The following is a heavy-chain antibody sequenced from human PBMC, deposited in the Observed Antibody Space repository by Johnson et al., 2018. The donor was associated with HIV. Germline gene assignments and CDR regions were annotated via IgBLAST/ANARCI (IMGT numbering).Heavy chain of an antibody. CDR1: GFTFSSYA. V-gene: IGHV3-30-3*01. J-gene: IGHJ3*02. D-gene: IGHD5-12*01. Sequence: QVQLVESGGGVVQPGRSLRLSCVVSGFTFSSYAMHWVRQAPGKGLEWVAVISYDGSNKYYADSVKGRFTISRDNAKNSLYLQMNSLRAEDTAVYYCARDQVDRGGAFDIWGQGTMVTVSS. CDR3: ARDQVDRGGAFDI. CDR2: ISYDGSNK.